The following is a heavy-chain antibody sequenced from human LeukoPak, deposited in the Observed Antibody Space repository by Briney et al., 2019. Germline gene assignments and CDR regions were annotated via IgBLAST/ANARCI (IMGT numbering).Heavy chain of an antibody. J-gene: IGHJ4*02. CDR3: ARDRGYYDSSGYYSLDY. V-gene: IGHV3-7*01. CDR1: GFTFSSYW. CDR2: IKQDGSEK. Sequence: PGGSLRLSCAASGFTFSSYWMSWVRQAPGKGLEWVANIKQDGSEKYYVDSVKGRFTISRDNAKNSLYLQMNSLRAEDTAVYYCARDRGYYDSSGYYSLDYWGQGTLVTVSS. D-gene: IGHD3-22*01.